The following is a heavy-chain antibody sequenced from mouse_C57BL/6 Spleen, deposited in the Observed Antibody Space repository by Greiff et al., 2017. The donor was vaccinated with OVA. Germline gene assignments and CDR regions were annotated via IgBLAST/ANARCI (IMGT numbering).Heavy chain of an antibody. D-gene: IGHD2-4*01. Sequence: QVQLQQPGAELVKPGASVKLSCKASGYTFTSYWMHWVKQRPGQGLEWIGMIHPNSGSTNYNEKFKSKATLTVDKSSSTAYMQLSSLTSEDSAVYYCARGGIDYDWYFDVWGTGTTVTVSS. V-gene: IGHV1-64*01. J-gene: IGHJ1*03. CDR3: ARGGIDYDWYFDV. CDR2: IHPNSGST. CDR1: GYTFTSYW.